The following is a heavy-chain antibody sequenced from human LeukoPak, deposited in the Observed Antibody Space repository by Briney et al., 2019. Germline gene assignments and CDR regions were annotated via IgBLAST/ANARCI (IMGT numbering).Heavy chain of an antibody. CDR2: IYYSGST. D-gene: IGHD7-27*01. CDR3: ARHPLPNWGFGGFDP. J-gene: IGHJ5*02. V-gene: IGHV4-39*01. CDR1: GGSISSSSYY. Sequence: SETLSLTCTVSGGSISSSSYYWGWIRQPPGKGLEWIGSIYYSGSTYYNPSLKSRVTISVDTSKNQFSLKLSSVTAADTAVYYCARHPLPNWGFGGFDPWGQGTLVTVSS.